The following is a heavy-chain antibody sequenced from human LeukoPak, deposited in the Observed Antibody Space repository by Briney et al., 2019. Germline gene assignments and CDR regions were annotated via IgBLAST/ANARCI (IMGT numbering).Heavy chain of an antibody. D-gene: IGHD1-26*01. CDR1: GASFSGYY. CDR2: ITHNGKS. CDR3: VLGRWEPTGSY. Sequence: SETPSLTCAVYGASFSGYYKTWIRQSPGEGLEWIGEITHNGKSNYNPSLKSRVTISVDTSRNQFSLRLTSVTAADAGVYYCVLGRWEPTGSYWGQGTLVAISS. J-gene: IGHJ4*02. V-gene: IGHV4-34*01.